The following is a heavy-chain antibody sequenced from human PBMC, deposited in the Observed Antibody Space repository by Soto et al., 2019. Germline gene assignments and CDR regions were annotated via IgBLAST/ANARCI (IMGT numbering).Heavy chain of an antibody. Sequence: SETLSLTCAVYGGSFSGYYWSWIRQPPGKGLEWIGEINHSGSTNYNPSLKSRVTISVDTSKNQFSLKLSSVTAADTAVYYCARRQQLVSGNWFDPWGQGTLVT. CDR2: INHSGST. V-gene: IGHV4-34*01. CDR3: ARRQQLVSGNWFDP. D-gene: IGHD6-13*01. CDR1: GGSFSGYY. J-gene: IGHJ5*02.